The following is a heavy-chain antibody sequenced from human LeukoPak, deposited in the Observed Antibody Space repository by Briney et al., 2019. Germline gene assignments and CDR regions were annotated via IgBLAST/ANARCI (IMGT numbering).Heavy chain of an antibody. CDR1: GFTFSSFS. J-gene: IGHJ6*02. Sequence: GRSLRLSCAATGFTFSSFSMHWVRQAPGKGLEWVAVISYDGSNKYYADSVKGRFTISRDNSKNTLYLQMNSLRAEDTAVYYCARDFRYSGTGLYYYGMDVWGQGTTVTVSS. D-gene: IGHD2-8*02. CDR2: ISYDGSNK. CDR3: ARDFRYSGTGLYYYGMDV. V-gene: IGHV3-30*03.